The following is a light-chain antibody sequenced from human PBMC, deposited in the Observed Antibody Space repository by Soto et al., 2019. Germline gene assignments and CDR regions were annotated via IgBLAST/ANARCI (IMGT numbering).Light chain of an antibody. J-gene: IGLJ1*01. CDR2: DVN. CDR1: SSDVGRYNY. V-gene: IGLV2-14*01. CDR3: SSYTSSSTPV. Sequence: QSVLTQPASVSGSPGQSITISCIGTSSDVGRYNYVSWYQQHPGQAPRLMIYDVNNRPSGVSNRFSGSKSDNTASLTISGLQAEDEADYYCSSYTSSSTPVFGTGTKVTVL.